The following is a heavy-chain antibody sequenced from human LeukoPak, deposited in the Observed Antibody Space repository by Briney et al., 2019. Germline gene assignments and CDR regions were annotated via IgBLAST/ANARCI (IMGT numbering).Heavy chain of an antibody. V-gene: IGHV3-33*01. CDR2: IWHDGSHK. D-gene: IGHD3-10*01. J-gene: IGHJ4*02. CDR1: GFAFNTYA. Sequence: GRSLRLSCAASGFAFNTYAMHWVRQAPGQGLEWVALIWHDGSHKFYSNSVRGQFTISRDNSKNTVSLQMNNLRPEDTAVYYCAREIFSSGSYPHFWPQGTLLTVSS. CDR3: AREIFSSGSYPHF.